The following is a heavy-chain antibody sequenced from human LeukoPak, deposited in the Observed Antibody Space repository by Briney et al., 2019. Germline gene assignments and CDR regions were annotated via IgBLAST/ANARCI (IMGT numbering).Heavy chain of an antibody. CDR2: IYTSGST. D-gene: IGHD2-15*01. V-gene: IGHV4-61*02. CDR1: GGSISSGSYY. CDR3: ARGGSPYNWFDP. Sequence: SQTLSLTCTVSGGSISSGSYYWSWIRQPAGKGLEWIGRIYTSGSTNYNPSLKSRATISVDTSKNQFSLKLSSVTAADTAVYYCARGGSPYNWFDPWGQGTLVTVSS. J-gene: IGHJ5*02.